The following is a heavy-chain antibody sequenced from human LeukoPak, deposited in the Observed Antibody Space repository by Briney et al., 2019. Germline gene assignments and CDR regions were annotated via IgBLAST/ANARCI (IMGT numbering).Heavy chain of an antibody. CDR1: DGSFSGYY. V-gene: IGHV4-34*01. Sequence: SETLSLTCAVYDGSFSGYYWSWIRQPPGKGLEWIGEINHSGSTNYNPSLKSRVTISVDTSKNQFSLKLSSVTAADTAVYSCARGPYYYDSSGYYAYYYYYMDVWGKGTTVTISS. CDR3: ARGPYYYDSSGYYAYYYYYMDV. J-gene: IGHJ6*03. D-gene: IGHD3-22*01. CDR2: INHSGST.